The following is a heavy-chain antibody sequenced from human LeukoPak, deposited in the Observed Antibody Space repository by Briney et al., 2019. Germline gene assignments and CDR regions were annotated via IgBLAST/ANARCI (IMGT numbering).Heavy chain of an antibody. CDR1: GGSISSGDYY. D-gene: IGHD5-18*01. CDR2: IYYSGST. CDR3: ARDERIQLWLSAFDI. Sequence: SETLSLTCTVSGGSISSGDYYWSWIRQPPGKGLEWIGYIYYSGSTYYNPSLKSRVTISVDTSKNQFSLKLSSVTAADTAVYYCARDERIQLWLSAFDIWGQGTMVTVSS. V-gene: IGHV4-30-4*08. J-gene: IGHJ3*02.